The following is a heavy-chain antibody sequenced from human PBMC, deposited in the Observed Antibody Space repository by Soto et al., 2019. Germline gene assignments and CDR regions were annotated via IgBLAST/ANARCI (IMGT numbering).Heavy chain of an antibody. CDR3: ARGLAPSGAGAFDI. CDR2: IFIGDTT. V-gene: IGHV3-66*01. J-gene: IGHJ3*02. CDR1: GFTVRSSH. D-gene: IGHD3-3*01. Sequence: GGSLRLSCAASGFTVRSSHMTWVRQAPGKALEWVSVIFIGDTTQYAVSVKGRFTISRDNAKNTLYLQMNSLRAEDTAVYYCARGLAPSGAGAFDIWGQGTMVTVSS.